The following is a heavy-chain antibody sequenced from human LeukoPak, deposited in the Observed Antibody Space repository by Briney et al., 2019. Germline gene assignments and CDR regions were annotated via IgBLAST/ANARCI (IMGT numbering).Heavy chain of an antibody. D-gene: IGHD1-14*01. CDR2: TNPGGSNT. CDR3: ARSNQTDDY. J-gene: IGHJ4*02. Sequence: GGSLRLSCAASGFTFSNYWMHWVRQVPGKGLVWVSRTNPGGSNTAYADSVKGRFTISRDNARNTLYLQMDSLRAEDTAVYYCARSNQTDDYWGQGTLVTVSS. V-gene: IGHV3-74*01. CDR1: GFTFSNYW.